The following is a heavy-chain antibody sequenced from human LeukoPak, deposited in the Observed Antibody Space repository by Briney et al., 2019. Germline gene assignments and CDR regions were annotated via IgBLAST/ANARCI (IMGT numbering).Heavy chain of an antibody. Sequence: PGGSLRLSCAASGFTFSSYGMHWVRQAPGKGLEWVAVISYDGSNKYYADSVKGRFTISRGNSKNTLYLQMNSLRAEDTAMYYCAKDEREVWWLRFAGSGYYYYGMDVWGQGTTVTVSS. D-gene: IGHD5-12*01. CDR1: GFTFSSYG. V-gene: IGHV3-30*18. CDR3: AKDEREVWWLRFAGSGYYYYGMDV. J-gene: IGHJ6*02. CDR2: ISYDGSNK.